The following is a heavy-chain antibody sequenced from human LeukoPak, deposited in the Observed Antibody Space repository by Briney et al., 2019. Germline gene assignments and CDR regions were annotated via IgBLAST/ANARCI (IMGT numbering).Heavy chain of an antibody. Sequence: GGSLRLSCAASGFTFSGYGMHWVRQAPGKGPEWVAVMWYDGSNKYYADSVKGRFTISRDNSENTLYLQMNSLRAEDTAVYYCARGRGGSYGGNSGHFDYWGQGTLVTVSS. D-gene: IGHD4-23*01. CDR3: ARGRGGSYGGNSGHFDY. CDR2: MWYDGSNK. V-gene: IGHV3-33*01. J-gene: IGHJ4*02. CDR1: GFTFSGYG.